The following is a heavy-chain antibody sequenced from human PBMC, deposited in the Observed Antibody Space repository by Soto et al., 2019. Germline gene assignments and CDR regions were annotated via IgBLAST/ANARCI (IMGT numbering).Heavy chain of an antibody. V-gene: IGHV1-69*01. CDR2: VIPLFNTP. Sequence: QVQLVQSGAEVKKPGSSAKVSCKASGGTFNTFAFTWVRQAPGQGFEWMGGVIPLFNTPDYAQKFQGTVTITADESTSTVYLELSGLSSDDTAVYFCGLASKWELLGYFYGMDVWGQGTTVIVSS. J-gene: IGHJ6*02. D-gene: IGHD1-26*01. CDR3: GLASKWELLGYFYGMDV. CDR1: GGTFNTFA.